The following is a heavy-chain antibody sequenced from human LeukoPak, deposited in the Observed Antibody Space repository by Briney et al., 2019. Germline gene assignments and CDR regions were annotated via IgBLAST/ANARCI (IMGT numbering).Heavy chain of an antibody. CDR2: INHSGNT. CDR1: GYSISSGYY. D-gene: IGHD2-2*02. J-gene: IGHJ4*02. V-gene: IGHV4-38-2*01. Sequence: SETLSLTCAVSGYSISSGYYWGWIRQPPGKGLEWIGEINHSGNTNYNPSLKSRVTISVDTSKNQFSLKLSSVTAADTAVYYCARRGSSTSCYTLWGQGTLVTVSS. CDR3: ARRGSSTSCYTL.